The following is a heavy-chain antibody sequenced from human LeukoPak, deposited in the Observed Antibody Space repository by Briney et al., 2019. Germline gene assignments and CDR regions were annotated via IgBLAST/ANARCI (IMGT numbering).Heavy chain of an antibody. J-gene: IGHJ5*02. CDR1: GFTFSNYG. CDR3: AKSSGVTHQRGWSDP. D-gene: IGHD1-26*01. V-gene: IGHV3-30*18. CDR2: VSNDGSNK. Sequence: GRSLRLSCAASGFTFSNYGMHWVRQVPGKGLEWVAVVSNDGSNKYSADSVKGRFTISRDNSKNTLYLQMNSLRAEDTAVYYCAKSSGVTHQRGWSDPWGQGTLVTVSS.